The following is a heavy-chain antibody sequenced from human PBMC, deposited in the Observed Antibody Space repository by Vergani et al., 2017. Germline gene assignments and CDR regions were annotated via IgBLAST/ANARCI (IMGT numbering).Heavy chain of an antibody. CDR2: MSSGDSI. V-gene: IGHV3-11*04. J-gene: IGHJ6*02. D-gene: IGHD3-9*01. CDR1: GFTFSDHY. CDR3: ARETDTGSSVSYNYYAMDG. Sequence: QVQLVESGGGLVKPGGSLRLSCAASGFTFSDHYMSWVRQAPGKGLEWISYMSSGDSIYYADSVKGRLTVSRDNTKNTLYLQMNSLRAEDTAVYYCARETDTGSSVSYNYYAMDGWGQGTTVSVSS.